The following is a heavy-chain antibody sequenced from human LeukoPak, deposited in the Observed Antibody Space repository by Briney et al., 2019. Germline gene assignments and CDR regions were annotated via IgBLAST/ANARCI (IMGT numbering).Heavy chain of an antibody. J-gene: IGHJ4*02. Sequence: PGRSLRLSCAASGFTFSSYGMHWVRQAPGKGLEWVAVIWYDGSNKYYADSVKGRFTISRDNSKNTLYLQMNSLRAEDTAVYYCARRGVYGDSDYWGQGTLVTVSS. CDR3: ARRGVYGDSDY. CDR2: IWYDGSNK. D-gene: IGHD4-17*01. CDR1: GFTFSSYG. V-gene: IGHV3-33*01.